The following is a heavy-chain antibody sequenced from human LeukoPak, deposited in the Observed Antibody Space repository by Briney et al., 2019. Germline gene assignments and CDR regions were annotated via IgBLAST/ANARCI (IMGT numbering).Heavy chain of an antibody. Sequence: SETLSLTCAVYGGSFSGYYWSWIRQPPGKGLEWIGEINHSGSTNYNPSLKSRVTISVETSKNQFSLKLSSVTAADTAVYYCARASLGDYVWGSYRRKNWFDPWGQGTLVTVSS. V-gene: IGHV4-34*01. D-gene: IGHD3-16*02. J-gene: IGHJ5*02. CDR2: INHSGST. CDR1: GGSFSGYY. CDR3: ARASLGDYVWGSYRRKNWFDP.